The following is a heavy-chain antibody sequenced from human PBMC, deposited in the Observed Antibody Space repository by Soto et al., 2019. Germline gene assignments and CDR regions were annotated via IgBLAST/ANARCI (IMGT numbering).Heavy chain of an antibody. Sequence: SETLSLTCAVYGGSFSCYYWSWIRQPPGKGLGWIGEINHSGSTNYNPSLKSRVTISVDTSKNQFSLKLSSVTAADTAVYYCARGRITMVRGVIISSNYYYYGMDVWGQGTTVTVSS. CDR3: ARGRITMVRGVIISSNYYYYGMDV. J-gene: IGHJ6*02. CDR2: INHSGST. D-gene: IGHD3-10*01. V-gene: IGHV4-34*01. CDR1: GGSFSCYY.